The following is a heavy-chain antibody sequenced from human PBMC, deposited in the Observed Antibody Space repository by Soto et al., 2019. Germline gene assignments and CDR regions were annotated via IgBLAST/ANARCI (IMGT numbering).Heavy chain of an antibody. V-gene: IGHV3-30*18. J-gene: IGHJ6*02. CDR2: ISYDGSNK. CDR1: GFTFSSYG. Sequence: GGSLRLSCAASGFTFSSYGMHWVRQAPGKGLEWVAVISYDGSNKYYADSVKGRFTISRDNSKNTLYLQMNSLRAEDTAVYYCAKGDDSSGYYYWAYYYYGMDVWGQGTTVTVSS. CDR3: AKGDDSSGYYYWAYYYYGMDV. D-gene: IGHD3-22*01.